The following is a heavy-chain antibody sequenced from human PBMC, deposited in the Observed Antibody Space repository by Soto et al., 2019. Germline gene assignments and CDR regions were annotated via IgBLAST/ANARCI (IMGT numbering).Heavy chain of an antibody. CDR1: GGSFSGYY. CDR2: INHSGST. V-gene: IGHV4-34*01. D-gene: IGHD4-17*01. J-gene: IGHJ4*02. Sequence: SETLSLTCAVYGGSFSGYYLSWIRQPPGKGLEWIGEINHSGSTNYNPSLKSRVTISVDTSKNQSSLKLSSVTAADTAVYYCASKTTVTTFDYWGQGTLVTVSS. CDR3: ASKTTVTTFDY.